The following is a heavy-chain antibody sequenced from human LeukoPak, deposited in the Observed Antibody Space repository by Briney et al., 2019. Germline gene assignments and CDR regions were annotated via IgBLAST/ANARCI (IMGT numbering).Heavy chain of an antibody. CDR1: GGSISSGGYS. CDR2: IYHSGST. CDR3: ARGGNDYGDYALDY. J-gene: IGHJ4*02. V-gene: IGHV4-30-2*01. D-gene: IGHD4-17*01. Sequence: SETLPLTCAVSGGSISSGGYSWSWIRQPPGKGLEWIGYIYHSGSTYYNPSLKSRVTISVDRSKNQFSLKLSSVTAADTAVYYCARGGNDYGDYALDYWGQGTLVTVSS.